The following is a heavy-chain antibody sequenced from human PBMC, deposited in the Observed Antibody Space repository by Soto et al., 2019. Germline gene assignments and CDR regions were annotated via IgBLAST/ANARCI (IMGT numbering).Heavy chain of an antibody. D-gene: IGHD2-2*01. CDR2: ISWNSGNI. Sequence: DVQLVESGGGVVQPGRSLRLSCSASGFTFDDYAMNWVRQAPGKGLEWVSSISWNSGNIVYADSVRGRFTISRDNAKTSLHLQMNSLRAEDTALYYCTKGASTSCFSAFDLWGQGTMVTVSS. CDR1: GFTFDDYA. CDR3: TKGASTSCFSAFDL. V-gene: IGHV3-9*01. J-gene: IGHJ3*01.